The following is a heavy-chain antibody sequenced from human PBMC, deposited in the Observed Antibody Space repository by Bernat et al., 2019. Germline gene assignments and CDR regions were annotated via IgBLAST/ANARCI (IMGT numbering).Heavy chain of an antibody. D-gene: IGHD2-15*01. CDR3: AHPTPWWPQFDY. CDR1: GFSLNTGGVG. J-gene: IGHJ4*02. Sequence: QITLKESGPTLVKPTQTLTLTCSFSGFSLNTGGVGVGWIRQPPGKALEWLALIYWDDDKRYSPSLKNRVTITKDTSKNQVVLTMTNMDPVDTATYYCAHPTPWWPQFDYWGQGTLVTVSS. CDR2: IYWDDDK. V-gene: IGHV2-5*02.